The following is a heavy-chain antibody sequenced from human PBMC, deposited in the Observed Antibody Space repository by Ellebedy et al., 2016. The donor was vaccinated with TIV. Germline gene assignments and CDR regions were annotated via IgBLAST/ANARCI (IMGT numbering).Heavy chain of an antibody. Sequence: SLKISCAASGFTFDDYAMHWVRQAPGKGLEWVLGISWNSGSIGYADSVKGRFTISRDNAKNSLYLQMNSLRAEDTALYYCAIFWQQLVEFDYWGQGTQVTVSS. D-gene: IGHD6-13*01. CDR1: GFTFDDYA. J-gene: IGHJ4*02. CDR3: AIFWQQLVEFDY. CDR2: ISWNSGSI. V-gene: IGHV3-9*01.